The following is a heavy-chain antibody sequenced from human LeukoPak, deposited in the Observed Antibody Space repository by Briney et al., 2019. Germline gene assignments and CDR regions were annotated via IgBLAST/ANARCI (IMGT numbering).Heavy chain of an antibody. J-gene: IGHJ4*02. D-gene: IGHD4-17*01. CDR3: ARGVRDYGFFDY. CDR1: GGSFSGYY. CDR2: INHSGST. V-gene: IGHV4-34*01. Sequence: PSETLSLTCAVYGGSFSGYYWSWIRQPPGKGLEWIGEINHSGSTNYNPSLKSRVTISVDTSKNQFSLKLSSVTAADTAVYYCARGVRDYGFFDYWGKGTLVTVSS.